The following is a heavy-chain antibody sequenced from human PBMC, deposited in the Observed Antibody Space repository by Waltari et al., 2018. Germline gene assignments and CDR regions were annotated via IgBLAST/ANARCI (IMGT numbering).Heavy chain of an antibody. D-gene: IGHD2-15*01. J-gene: IGHJ4*02. V-gene: IGHV3-33*01. Sequence: QVQLVESGGGVVQPGRSLRLSCAAPGFTLSTYGMHWVRQAPGKGLEWVAVIWYDGSNKYYADSVKGRFTISRDNSKNTLYLQMNSLRAEDTAVYYCARDPGGGSCYDYWGQGTLVTVSS. CDR3: ARDPGGGSCYDY. CDR1: GFTLSTYG. CDR2: IWYDGSNK.